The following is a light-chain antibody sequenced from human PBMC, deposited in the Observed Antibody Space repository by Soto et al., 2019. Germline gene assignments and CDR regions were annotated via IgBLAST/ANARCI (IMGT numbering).Light chain of an antibody. V-gene: IGKV1-27*01. J-gene: IGKJ5*01. CDR1: QDISNY. Sequence: DIQMTQSPSYLSASVGDRITIICRASQDISNYLAWYQQKPGKVPKLLIYSASTLQSGVPSRFSGSGSGTDFTLTISSLQPEDVATYFCQKYNSALTFGQGTRLEIK. CDR2: SAS. CDR3: QKYNSALT.